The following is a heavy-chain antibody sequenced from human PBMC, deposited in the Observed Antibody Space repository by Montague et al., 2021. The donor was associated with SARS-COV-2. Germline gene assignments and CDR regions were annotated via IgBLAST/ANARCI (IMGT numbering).Heavy chain of an antibody. D-gene: IGHD3-10*01. J-gene: IGHJ6*02. V-gene: IGHV4-34*01. Sequence: ETLSLNCAVYGGSFSGYYWSWIRQPPGKGLEWIGEINHSGSTNYNPSLKSRVTISVDTSKNQFSLKLSSVTAADTAVYYCARVRYYGSGTSLGMDVWGQGTTVTVSS. CDR2: INHSGST. CDR3: ARVRYYGSGTSLGMDV. CDR1: GGSFSGYY.